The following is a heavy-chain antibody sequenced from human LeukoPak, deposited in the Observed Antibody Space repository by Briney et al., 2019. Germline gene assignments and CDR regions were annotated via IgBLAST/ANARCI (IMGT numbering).Heavy chain of an antibody. V-gene: IGHV4-34*01. CDR1: GGSFSGYY. CDR2: INHSGST. Sequence: SETLSLTCAVYGGSFSGYYWSWIRQPPGKGLEWIGEINHSGSTNFNPSLKSRVTISVDTSKNQFSLKLSSVTAADTAVYYCARQGVQRWLQFKALYYFDYWGQGTLVTVSS. CDR3: ARQGVQRWLQFKALYYFDY. D-gene: IGHD5-24*01. J-gene: IGHJ4*02.